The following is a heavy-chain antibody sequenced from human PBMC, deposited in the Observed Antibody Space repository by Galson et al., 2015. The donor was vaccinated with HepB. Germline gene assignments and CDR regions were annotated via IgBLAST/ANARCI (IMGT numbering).Heavy chain of an antibody. CDR2: IYWNDDK. CDR1: GFSLSTRGVG. Sequence: PALVKPTQPLTLTCTFSGFSLSTRGVGVGWIRQPPGKALEWLALIYWNDDKRYSPSLKSRLTITKDTSKNQVVLTMTNMDPVDTATYYCAHQGWLLWFGEDLNWFDPWGQGTLVTVSS. J-gene: IGHJ5*02. CDR3: AHQGWLLWFGEDLNWFDP. V-gene: IGHV2-5*01. D-gene: IGHD3-10*01.